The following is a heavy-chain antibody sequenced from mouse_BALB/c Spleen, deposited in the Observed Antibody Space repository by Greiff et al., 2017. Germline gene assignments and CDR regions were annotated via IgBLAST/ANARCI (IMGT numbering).Heavy chain of an antibody. CDR2: ISSGGSYT. CDR1: GFTFSSYG. CDR3: ARHEGRYGNYDYYAMDY. Sequence: DVHLVESGGDLVKPGGSLKLSCAASGFTFSSYGMSWVRQTPDKRLEWVATISSGGSYTYYPDSVKGRFTISRDNAKNTLYLQMSSLKSEDTAMYYCARHEGRYGNYDYYAMDYWGQGTSVTVSS. D-gene: IGHD2-10*02. J-gene: IGHJ4*01. V-gene: IGHV5-6*01.